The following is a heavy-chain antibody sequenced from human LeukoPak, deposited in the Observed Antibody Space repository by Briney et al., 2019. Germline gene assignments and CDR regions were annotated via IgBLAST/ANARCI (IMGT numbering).Heavy chain of an antibody. CDR2: ISSSGSTI. CDR1: GFTFSGYE. CDR3: AKAYYDSSGYYFGY. V-gene: IGHV3-48*03. D-gene: IGHD3-22*01. J-gene: IGHJ4*02. Sequence: GGSLRLSCAASGFTFSGYEMNWVRQAPGKGLEWVSYISSSGSTIYYADSVKGRFTISRDNAKNSLYLQMNSLRTEDTALYYCAKAYYDSSGYYFGYWGQGTLVTVSS.